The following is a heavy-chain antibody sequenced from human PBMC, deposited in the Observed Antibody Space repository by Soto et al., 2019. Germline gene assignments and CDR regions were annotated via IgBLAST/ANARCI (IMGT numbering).Heavy chain of an antibody. CDR3: ARDVEKQWLVGGLKGGYYYYGMDV. J-gene: IGHJ6*02. D-gene: IGHD6-19*01. V-gene: IGHV3-30-3*01. CDR1: GFTFSSYA. CDR2: ISYDGSNK. Sequence: GGSLRLSCAASGFTFSSYAMHWVRQAPGKGLEWVAVISYDGSNKYYADSVKGRFTISRDNSKNTLYLQMNSLRAEDTAVYYCARDVEKQWLVGGLKGGYYYYGMDVWGQGTTVTVSS.